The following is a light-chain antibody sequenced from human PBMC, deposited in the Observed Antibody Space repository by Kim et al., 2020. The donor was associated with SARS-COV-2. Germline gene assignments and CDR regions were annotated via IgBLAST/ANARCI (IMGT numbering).Light chain of an antibody. Sequence: SSELTQDPAVSVALGQTVTISCQGDNLRRYYATWYQQKSGQAPVVVFYGKDHRPSGIPDRFSGSSSGNTASLTITGAQAEDEADYYCNSRDTSPNVWLFGGGTKLTVL. J-gene: IGLJ3*02. CDR2: GKD. V-gene: IGLV3-19*01. CDR1: NLRRYY. CDR3: NSRDTSPNVWL.